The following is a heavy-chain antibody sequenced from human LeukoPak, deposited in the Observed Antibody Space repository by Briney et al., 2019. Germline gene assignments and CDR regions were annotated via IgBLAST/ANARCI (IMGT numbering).Heavy chain of an antibody. D-gene: IGHD1-14*01. V-gene: IGHV3-30*03. CDR2: ISYDGSNK. CDR3: ARDFMYNVNCAGC. J-gene: IGHJ4*02. Sequence: PGGSLRLSCAASGFTFSSYEMNWVRQAPGKGLEWVAVISYDGSNKYYADSVKGRFTISRDNSKNTLYLQMNSLRAEDTAVYYCARDFMYNVNCAGCWGQGTLVTVSS. CDR1: GFTFSSYE.